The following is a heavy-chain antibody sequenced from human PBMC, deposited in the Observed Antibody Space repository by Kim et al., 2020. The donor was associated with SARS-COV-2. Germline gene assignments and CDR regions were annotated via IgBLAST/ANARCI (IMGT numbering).Heavy chain of an antibody. CDR1: GFTFSACA. J-gene: IGHJ6*02. CDR3: AKDIWDYSGMDV. Sequence: GGSLRLSCATSGFTFSACAMGWVRRAPGKGLQWVASISHSGRDTYYADSVKGRFTISRDDSRDTLYLQMNSLRTEDTAVYFCAKDIWDYSGMDVWGQGTTVTVSS. D-gene: IGHD7-27*01. CDR2: ISHSGRDT. V-gene: IGHV3-23*01.